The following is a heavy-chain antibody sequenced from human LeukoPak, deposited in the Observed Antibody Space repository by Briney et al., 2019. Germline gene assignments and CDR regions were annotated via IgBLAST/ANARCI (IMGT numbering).Heavy chain of an antibody. CDR2: ISAYNGNT. CDR1: GYTFTSYG. D-gene: IGHD3-3*01. V-gene: IGHV1-18*01. CDR3: ARGGPPYDFWSGLSLRGSRDNWFDP. J-gene: IGHJ5*02. Sequence: ASVKVSCKASGYTFTSYGISWVRQAPGQGLEWMGWISAYNGNTNYAQKLQGRVTMTTDTSTSTAYMELRSLRAEDTAVYYCARGGPPYDFWSGLSLRGSRDNWFDPWGQGTLVTVSS.